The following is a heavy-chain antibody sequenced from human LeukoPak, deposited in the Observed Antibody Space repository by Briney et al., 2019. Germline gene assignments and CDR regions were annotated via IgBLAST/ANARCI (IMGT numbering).Heavy chain of an antibody. J-gene: IGHJ4*02. Sequence: ASVKVSCKASGNTFTNNGISWVRQAPGQGLEWMGWISAYNGNTNYAQKLRGRVTMTTDTSTSTAYMELRSLRSDDTAVYYCARIQGPYYYDSSGYYFGDYWGQGTLVTVSS. V-gene: IGHV1-18*01. D-gene: IGHD3-22*01. CDR2: ISAYNGNT. CDR3: ARIQGPYYYDSSGYYFGDY. CDR1: GNTFTNNG.